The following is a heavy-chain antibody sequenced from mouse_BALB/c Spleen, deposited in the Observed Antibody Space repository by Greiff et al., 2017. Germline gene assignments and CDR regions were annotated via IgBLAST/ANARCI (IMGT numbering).Heavy chain of an antibody. CDR3: ARGHYGSSYWYAMDY. Sequence: EVQLVESGPGLVKPSQSLSLTCTVTGYSITSDYAWNWIRQFPGNKLEWMGYISYSGSTSYNPSLKSRISITRDTSKNQFFLQLNSVTTEDTATYYCARGHYGSSYWYAMDYWGQGTSVTVSS. J-gene: IGHJ4*01. D-gene: IGHD1-1*01. CDR1: GYSITSDYA. V-gene: IGHV3-2*02. CDR2: ISYSGST.